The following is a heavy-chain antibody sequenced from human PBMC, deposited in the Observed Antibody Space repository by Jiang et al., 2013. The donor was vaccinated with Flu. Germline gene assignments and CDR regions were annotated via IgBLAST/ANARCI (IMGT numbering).Heavy chain of an antibody. D-gene: IGHD5-18*01. CDR1: GGSISGYY. Sequence: GSGLVKPSETLSLTCTVSGGSISGYYWSWIRQPPGKGLEWIGYIYYSGSTNHNPSLKSRVTISVDTSQNQFSLKVNSVTAADTAVYYCARRHVGVGYSYVGPFDYWGQGILVTVSS. J-gene: IGHJ4*02. CDR2: IYYSGST. CDR3: ARRHVGVGYSYVGPFDY. V-gene: IGHV4-59*08.